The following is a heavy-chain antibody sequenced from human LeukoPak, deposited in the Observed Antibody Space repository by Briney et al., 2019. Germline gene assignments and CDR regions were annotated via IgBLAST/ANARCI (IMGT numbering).Heavy chain of an antibody. CDR3: ARGAGGYDSSGIAGAFDI. J-gene: IGHJ3*02. Sequence: ASVKVSCKASGYTFTSYGISWVRQAPGQGLEWMGWISAYNGNTNYAQKLQGGVTMTTDTSTSTAYMELGSLRSDDTAVYYCARGAGGYDSSGIAGAFDIWGQGTMVTVSS. CDR2: ISAYNGNT. D-gene: IGHD3-22*01. V-gene: IGHV1-18*01. CDR1: GYTFTSYG.